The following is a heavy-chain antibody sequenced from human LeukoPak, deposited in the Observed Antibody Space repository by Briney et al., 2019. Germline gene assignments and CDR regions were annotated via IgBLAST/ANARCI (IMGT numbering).Heavy chain of an antibody. Sequence: SETLSLTCTVSGXSISSYYWSWIRQPPGKGLEWIGYIYYSGSTNYNPSLKSRVTISVDTSKNQFSLKLSSVTAADTAVYYCARVHQYYYGSGSQFLGKYFQHWGQGTLVTVSS. CDR2: IYYSGST. D-gene: IGHD3-10*01. V-gene: IGHV4-59*01. CDR1: GXSISSYY. CDR3: ARVHQYYYGSGSQFLGKYFQH. J-gene: IGHJ1*01.